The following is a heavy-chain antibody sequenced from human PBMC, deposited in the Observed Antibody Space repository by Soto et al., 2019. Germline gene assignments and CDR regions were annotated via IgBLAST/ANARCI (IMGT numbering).Heavy chain of an antibody. Sequence: QVQLQESGPGLVKPSQTLSLTCSVSGDSITRGAYFWSWIRQHPGKGLEWIGYIHYSVDTHYNPSLKSRVVMSVATSKNQLSLNLRSLTAADTAIYYCARGTNSDFLSGRNWFDPWGQGTLVTVSS. D-gene: IGHD3-3*01. J-gene: IGHJ5*02. CDR3: ARGTNSDFLSGRNWFDP. CDR1: GDSITRGAYF. V-gene: IGHV4-31*03. CDR2: IHYSVDT.